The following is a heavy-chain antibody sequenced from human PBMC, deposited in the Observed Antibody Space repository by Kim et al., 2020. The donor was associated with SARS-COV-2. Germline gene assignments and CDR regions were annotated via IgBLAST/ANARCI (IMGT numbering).Heavy chain of an antibody. V-gene: IGHV3-30*01. D-gene: IGHD3-3*01. CDR3: ARDKRITIFGVVGAEYFQH. J-gene: IGHJ1*01. Sequence: GRFTISRDNSKNTLYLQMNSLRAEDTAVYYCARDKRITIFGVVGAEYFQHWGQGTLVTVSS.